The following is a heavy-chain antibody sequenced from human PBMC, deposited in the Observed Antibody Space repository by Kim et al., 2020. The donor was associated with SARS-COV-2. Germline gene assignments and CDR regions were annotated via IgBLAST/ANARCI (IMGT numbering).Heavy chain of an antibody. V-gene: IGHV1-2*02. CDR1: GYTFTDYY. D-gene: IGHD7-27*01. J-gene: IGHJ4*02. CDR3: ARDWADNSFDS. CDR2: INADSGGT. Sequence: ASVKVSCKASGYTFTDYYIHWVRQAPGKGLEWMGCINADSGGTHYAQKFRGRVTMTTDTSINTAHMELTGLRSDDTAVFYCARDWADNSFDSWGQGNLVTVS.